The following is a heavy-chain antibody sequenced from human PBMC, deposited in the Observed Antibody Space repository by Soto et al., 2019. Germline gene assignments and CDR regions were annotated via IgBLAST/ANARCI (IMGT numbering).Heavy chain of an antibody. V-gene: IGHV3-48*02. CDR1: GFTFSIYS. CDR2: ITSDTKTI. J-gene: IGHJ4*02. D-gene: IGHD6-19*01. CDR3: ARSVEGHFDY. Sequence: EVQLVESGGDLVQRDASLRLSCVGYGFTFSIYSMNWVRQAPGKGLEWISYITSDTKTIKYADSVKGRFTISRDNAKNSVYLQMNSLRDEDTAVYYCARSVEGHFDYWGQGTVVTVSS.